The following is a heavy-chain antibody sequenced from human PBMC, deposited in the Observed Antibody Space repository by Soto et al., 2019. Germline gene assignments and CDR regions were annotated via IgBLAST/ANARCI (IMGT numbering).Heavy chain of an antibody. CDR2: VDYSGTT. D-gene: IGHD2-8*02. J-gene: IGHJ4*02. CDR3: ARGGGVYYFDY. CDR1: GDSISSSTYF. Sequence: SETLSLTCTVSGDSISSSTYFWGWIRQPPGKGLEWIGSVDYSGTTYYNTSLRSRVTISVDTSKSQFSLKLSSVTAADTAAYYCARGGGVYYFDYWGQGTLVTSPQ. V-gene: IGHV4-39*07.